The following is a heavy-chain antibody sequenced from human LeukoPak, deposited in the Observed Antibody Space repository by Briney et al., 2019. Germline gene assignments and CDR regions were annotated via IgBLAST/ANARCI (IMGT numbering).Heavy chain of an antibody. V-gene: IGHV3-21*01. CDR2: ITSTGSYI. J-gene: IGHJ6*03. CDR1: AFSFSDYN. Sequence: PGGSLRLSCAASAFSFSDYNMNWVRQAPGKGLEWVSSITSTGSYIYYADSVKGRFTISRDNAKNSLFLQLSSLRAEDTAVYYCARDPYSGTYSDYYYYYMDVWGKGTTVTVSS. D-gene: IGHD1-26*01. CDR3: ARDPYSGTYSDYYYYYMDV.